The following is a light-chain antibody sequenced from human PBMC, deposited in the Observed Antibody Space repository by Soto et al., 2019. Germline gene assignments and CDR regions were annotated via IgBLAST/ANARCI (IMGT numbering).Light chain of an antibody. CDR3: QQRSNWPPLT. J-gene: IGKJ4*01. CDR1: QSVSSY. Sequence: EIVLTQSPGTLSLSPGERATLSCRASQSVSSYLAWYQQKPGQAPRLLIYDASNRATGIPARFSGSGSGTDFTLTISSLEPEDFAVYYCQQRSNWPPLTVGGGTKVDIK. V-gene: IGKV3-11*01. CDR2: DAS.